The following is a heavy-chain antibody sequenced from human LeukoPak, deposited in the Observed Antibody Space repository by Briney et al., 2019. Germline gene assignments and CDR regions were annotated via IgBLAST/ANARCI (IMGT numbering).Heavy chain of an antibody. V-gene: IGHV3-30*02. J-gene: IGHJ4*02. D-gene: IGHD1-26*01. CDR1: GFTFSSYG. CDR3: AKRGAEVGTTVAPVDY. Sequence: GGSLRLSCAASGFTFSSYGMHWVRQAPGKGLEWVAFIRYDGSNKYYADSVKGRFTISRDSSKNTLNLQMNSLRAEDTAVYYCAKRGAEVGTTVAPVDYWGQGTLLTVSS. CDR2: IRYDGSNK.